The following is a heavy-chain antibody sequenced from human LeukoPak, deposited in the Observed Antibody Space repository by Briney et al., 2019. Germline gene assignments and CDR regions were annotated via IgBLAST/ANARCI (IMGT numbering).Heavy chain of an antibody. CDR1: GYTFTHYG. Sequence: ASVKVSCKASGYTFTHYGISWVRQAPGQGLEWLGWVSSYNDDTNYAQKFQGRVTMTTDTSTSTAYMELRSLRSDDTAVYYCVRDGDAGYDSFDYWGQGTLVTVSS. V-gene: IGHV1-18*04. CDR3: VRDGDAGYDSFDY. J-gene: IGHJ4*02. CDR2: VSSYNDDT. D-gene: IGHD5-12*01.